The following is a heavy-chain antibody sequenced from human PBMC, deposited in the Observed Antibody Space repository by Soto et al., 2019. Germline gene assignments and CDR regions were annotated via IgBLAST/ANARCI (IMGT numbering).Heavy chain of an antibody. CDR2: INPNSGGT. CDR1: GYTFTGYY. V-gene: IGHV1-2*02. Sequence: ASVKVSCKASGYTFTGYYMHWVRQAPGQGLEWMGWINPNSGGTNYAQKFQGRVTMTRDTSISTAYMELSRLRSDDTAGYYCARDSYCGGDCYSFRGNWFDPWGQGTLVTVSS. D-gene: IGHD2-21*02. J-gene: IGHJ5*02. CDR3: ARDSYCGGDCYSFRGNWFDP.